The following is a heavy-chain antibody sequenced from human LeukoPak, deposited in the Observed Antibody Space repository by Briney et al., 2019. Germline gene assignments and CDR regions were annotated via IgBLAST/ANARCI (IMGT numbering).Heavy chain of an antibody. V-gene: IGHV4-38-2*01. D-gene: IGHD6-19*01. Sequence: SETLSLTCDVSGFSISRDYYWGWVRQPPGKGLEWIGNIYHNGGTYYNPSLKSRVSLSVDTSKNQFSLHLTSVTAADTAMYFCARASDIAVTGFDCWGQGLLVTVSS. CDR3: ARASDIAVTGFDC. CDR1: GFSISRDYY. J-gene: IGHJ4*02. CDR2: IYHNGGT.